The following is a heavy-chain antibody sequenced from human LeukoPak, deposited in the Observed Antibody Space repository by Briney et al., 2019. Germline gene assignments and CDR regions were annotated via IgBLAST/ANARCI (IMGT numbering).Heavy chain of an antibody. CDR3: AKDDLYGKFDY. Sequence: GGSLRLSCAASGFSFSTYGMCWVRQAPGKGLEWVSAITSSSSSTYYADSVKGRFTISRDNSKHTMYLQMNSLRAEDTAVYYCAKDDLYGKFDYWGQGTLVTVSS. CDR2: ITSSSSST. CDR1: GFSFSTYG. J-gene: IGHJ4*02. D-gene: IGHD4-17*01. V-gene: IGHV3-23*01.